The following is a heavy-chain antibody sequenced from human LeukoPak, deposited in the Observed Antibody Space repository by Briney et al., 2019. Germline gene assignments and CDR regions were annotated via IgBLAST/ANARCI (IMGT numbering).Heavy chain of an antibody. CDR2: IYYSGST. CDR1: GGSISGSDYC. V-gene: IGHV4-39*01. CDR3: ARQVVVVPAAARTLYYYMDV. J-gene: IGHJ6*03. D-gene: IGHD2-2*01. Sequence: SSETLSLTCTVSGGSISGSDYCWGWIRQPPGKGLEWIGNIYYSGSTYYNPSLKSRVTISLDTSKNQFSLKLSSVTAADTAVYYCARQVVVVPAAARTLYYYMDVWGKGTTVTVSS.